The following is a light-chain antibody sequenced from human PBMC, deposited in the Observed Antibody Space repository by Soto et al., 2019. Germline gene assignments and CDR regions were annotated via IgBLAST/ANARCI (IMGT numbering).Light chain of an antibody. CDR1: SGHSNYA. J-gene: IGLJ2*01. Sequence: QPVLTQSPSASASLGASVKITCTLSSGHSNYAIAWHQQQPAKGPRYLMRLNSDGSHSKGDGIPDRFSGSSSGAERFLTISSLQSEDEADYYCQSWDTGSVLFAGGTKVTVL. V-gene: IGLV4-69*01. CDR2: LNSDGSH. CDR3: QSWDTGSVL.